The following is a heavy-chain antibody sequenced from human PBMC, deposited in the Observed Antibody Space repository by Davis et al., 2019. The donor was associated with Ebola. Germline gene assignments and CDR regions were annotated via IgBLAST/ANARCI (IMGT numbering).Heavy chain of an antibody. CDR3: ARLWFGEVGFDY. Sequence: ASVTVSCKASGYTFTNYYMHWVRQAPGQGLEWMGRINPYSGGTNYAQKFQGRVTMTRDTSISTAYMELSRLRSDDTAVYYCARLWFGEVGFDYWGQGTLVTVSS. J-gene: IGHJ4*02. V-gene: IGHV1-2*06. CDR1: GYTFTNYY. D-gene: IGHD3-10*01. CDR2: INPYSGGT.